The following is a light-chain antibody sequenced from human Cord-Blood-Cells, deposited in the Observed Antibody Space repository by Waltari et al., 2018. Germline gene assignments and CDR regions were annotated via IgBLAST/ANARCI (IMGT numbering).Light chain of an antibody. CDR1: SSDVGRYNY. CDR2: DVS. CDR3: SSYTSSSTLL. J-gene: IGLJ3*02. Sequence: QSALTQPASVSRSPGQSTTISCTVTSSDVGRYNYVSWYPHHPGKTPKLMNYDVSNRPSGVSNRVSGSRSGNTASLSISRLQAEDEADYYCSSYTSSSTLLFGGETKLTVL. V-gene: IGLV2-14*03.